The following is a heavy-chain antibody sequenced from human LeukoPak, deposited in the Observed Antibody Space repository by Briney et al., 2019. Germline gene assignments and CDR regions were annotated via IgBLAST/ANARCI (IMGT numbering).Heavy chain of an antibody. CDR1: GFTFSSYG. J-gene: IGHJ5*02. CDR3: ARSGYSYGYDP. Sequence: GGSLRLSCAASGFTFSSYGMSWVRQAPGKGLEWVSAISGSGGSTYYADYVKGRFTISRDNSKNTLYLQMNSLRAEDTAVYYCARSGYSYGYDPWGQGTLVTVSS. CDR2: ISGSGGST. D-gene: IGHD5-18*01. V-gene: IGHV3-23*01.